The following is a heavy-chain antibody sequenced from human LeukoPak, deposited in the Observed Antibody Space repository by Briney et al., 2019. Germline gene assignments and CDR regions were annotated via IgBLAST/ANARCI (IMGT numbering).Heavy chain of an antibody. J-gene: IGHJ4*02. V-gene: IGHV4-59*01. CDR3: ARSNGSGSYYFDY. D-gene: IGHD3-10*01. CDR2: IYYSGST. CDR1: GGSTSSYY. Sequence: PSETLSLTCTVSGGSTSSYYWSWIRQPPGKGLEWIGYIYYSGSTNYNPSLKSRVTISVDTSKNQFSLKLSSVTAADTAVYYCARSNGSGSYYFDYWGRGTLVTVSS.